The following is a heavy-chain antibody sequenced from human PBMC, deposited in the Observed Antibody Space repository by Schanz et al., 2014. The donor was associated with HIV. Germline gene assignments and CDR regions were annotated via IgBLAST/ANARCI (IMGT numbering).Heavy chain of an antibody. Sequence: QVQLMESGGGVVQPGKSLRLSCGASGFPFTSYGVHWVRQAPGKGLEWLSVISNDGSYKYYADSVKGRFTISRDTSKNTVYLQMNSLRVEDTAVYYCANEEVPNDYWGQGTLVTVSS. V-gene: IGHV3-30*18. CDR2: ISNDGSYK. J-gene: IGHJ4*02. CDR1: GFPFTSYG. CDR3: ANEEVPNDY.